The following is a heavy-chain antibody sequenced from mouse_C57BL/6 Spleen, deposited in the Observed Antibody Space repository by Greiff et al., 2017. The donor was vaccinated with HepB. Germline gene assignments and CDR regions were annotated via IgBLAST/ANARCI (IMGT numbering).Heavy chain of an antibody. CDR2: INPNNGGT. J-gene: IGHJ1*03. V-gene: IGHV1-18*01. Sequence: EVQLQQSGPELVKPGASVKIPCKPSGYTFTDYNMDWVKQSHGKSLEWIGDINPNNGGTIYNQKFKGKATLTVDKSSSTAYMELRSLTSEDTAVYYCARGNPHSYWYFDVWGTGTTVTVSS. CDR1: GYTFTDYN. CDR3: ARGNPHSYWYFDV.